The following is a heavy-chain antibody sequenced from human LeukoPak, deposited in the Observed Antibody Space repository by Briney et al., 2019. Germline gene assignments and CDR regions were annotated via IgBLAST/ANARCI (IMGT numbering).Heavy chain of an antibody. Sequence: GGSLRLSCAASGFTFSNAWMSWVRQAPGKGLEWVGRIKSKTDGGTTDYAAPVKGRFTISRDDSKNTLYLQMNSLKTEDTAVYYCTTEDLYYYYTDVWGKGTTVTVSS. CDR3: TTEDLYYYYTDV. J-gene: IGHJ6*03. D-gene: IGHD3-3*01. V-gene: IGHV3-15*01. CDR1: GFTFSNAW. CDR2: IKSKTDGGTT.